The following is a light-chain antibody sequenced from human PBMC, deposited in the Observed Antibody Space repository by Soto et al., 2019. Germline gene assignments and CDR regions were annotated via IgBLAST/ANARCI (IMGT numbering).Light chain of an antibody. J-gene: IGLJ2*01. V-gene: IGLV2-8*01. CDR3: SSYAASDNFVV. Sequence: QSVLTQPPSASGSPGQSVTISCTGTSSDVGGYNYVSWYQQHPGKAPKLMIYEVFKRPSGVPDRFSGSKSGNTASLTVSGLQAEAEADYYCSSYAASDNFVVFGGGTKLTVL. CDR1: SSDVGGYNY. CDR2: EVF.